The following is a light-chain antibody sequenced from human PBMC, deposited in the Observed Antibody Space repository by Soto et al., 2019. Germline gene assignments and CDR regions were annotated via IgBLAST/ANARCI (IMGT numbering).Light chain of an antibody. CDR1: QSVSNN. J-gene: IGKJ4*01. V-gene: IGKV3-15*01. CDR3: QEYNNWRPIT. Sequence: EIVLTQSPGTLSLSPGERATLSCRASQSVSNNYLAWYQQKPGQAPRLLIYGASTRATGIPVRFSGSGSGTEFTLTITSLQSEDFAIYYCQEYNNWRPITFGGGTKVDI. CDR2: GAS.